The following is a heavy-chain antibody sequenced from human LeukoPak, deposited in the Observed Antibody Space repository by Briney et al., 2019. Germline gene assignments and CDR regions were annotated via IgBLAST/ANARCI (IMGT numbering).Heavy chain of an antibody. CDR2: TYYRSQRNT. CDR1: VDSVSNNNAA. Sequence: PSQTLSLTCAISVDSVSNNNAAFNWIRQSPSRCLEWLGSTYYRSQRNTDSAVSVNSRITINPDTSKNQFSLQLTSVTPEGSAVYYCARGNSGVAVARFDYWGQGTLVTVSS. D-gene: IGHD6-19*01. CDR3: ARGNSGVAVARFDY. V-gene: IGHV6-1*01. J-gene: IGHJ4*02.